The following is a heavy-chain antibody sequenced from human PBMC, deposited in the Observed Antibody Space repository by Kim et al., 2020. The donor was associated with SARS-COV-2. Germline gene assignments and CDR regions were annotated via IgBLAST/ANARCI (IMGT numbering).Heavy chain of an antibody. J-gene: IGHJ3*02. CDR2: IGTYNGDR. CDR1: GYTFTNYG. Sequence: ASVKVSCKASGYTFTNYGISWARQAPGQGLEWMGWIGTYNGDRNYAQKFQGRITMTTDTSTTTAYMELRSLKYDDTAVYYCTRDRGYNPDSFEMWGQGTLITVSS. D-gene: IGHD5-18*01. V-gene: IGHV1-18*01. CDR3: TRDRGYNPDSFEM.